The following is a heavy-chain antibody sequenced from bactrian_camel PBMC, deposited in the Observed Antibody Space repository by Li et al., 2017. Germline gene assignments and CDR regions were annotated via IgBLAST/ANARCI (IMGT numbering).Heavy chain of an antibody. CDR2: INNGGGAYI. Sequence: LVESGGGLVQPGGSLRISCAASGFTFVNSPMSWVRQAPGKGLEWISTINNGGGAYIYYSDSVKGRFTISRDNAKNALYLQMNSLKSEDTALYYCATGTGTEGSRGQGTQVTVS. J-gene: IGHJ4*01. D-gene: IGHD2*01. V-gene: IGHV3S31*01. CDR3: ATGTGTEGS. CDR1: GFTFVNSP.